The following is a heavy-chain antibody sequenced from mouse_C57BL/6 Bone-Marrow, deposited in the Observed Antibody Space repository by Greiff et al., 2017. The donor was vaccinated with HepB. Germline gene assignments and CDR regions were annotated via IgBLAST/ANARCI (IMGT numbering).Heavy chain of an antibody. CDR2: IYPGDGDT. CDR1: GYAFSSYW. D-gene: IGHD2-3*01. V-gene: IGHV1-80*01. J-gene: IGHJ4*01. CDR3: AREGWLLRDYYAMDY. Sequence: QVQLQQSGAELVKPGASVKISCKASGYAFSSYWMNWVKQRPGKGLEWIGQIYPGDGDTNYNGKFKGKATLTADKSSSTAYMQLSSLTSEDSAVYFCAREGWLLRDYYAMDYWGQGTSVTVSS.